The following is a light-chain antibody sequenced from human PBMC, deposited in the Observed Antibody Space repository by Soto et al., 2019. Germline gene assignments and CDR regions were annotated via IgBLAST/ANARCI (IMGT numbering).Light chain of an antibody. V-gene: IGKV3-20*01. CDR1: QSVSSNY. CDR2: GSS. J-gene: IGKJ1*01. Sequence: EIVLTQSPGTLSLSPGERATLSCRASQSVSSNYLAWYQQKPGQPPRVLIYGSSSRVAGIAERFSGSGSGTDFTLTISRLEPEDFAVYYCQHYVTSPWTFGQGTKVEIK. CDR3: QHYVTSPWT.